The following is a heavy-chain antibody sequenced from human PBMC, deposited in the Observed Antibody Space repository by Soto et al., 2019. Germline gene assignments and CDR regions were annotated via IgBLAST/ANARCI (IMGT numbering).Heavy chain of an antibody. CDR1: GFTFHNYA. V-gene: IGHV3-9*01. Sequence: EVQLVESGGGLVQPGRSLRLSCAVSGFTFHNYAMHWVRQAPGKGLEWVSCISWNSGHIAYADSVKGRVTISRDNTKNFLYLDMNSVRPEDTALYYCAIGQHSSWYYFDNWGQGTLVTVSS. J-gene: IGHJ4*02. CDR2: ISWNSGHI. D-gene: IGHD6-13*01. CDR3: AIGQHSSWYYFDN.